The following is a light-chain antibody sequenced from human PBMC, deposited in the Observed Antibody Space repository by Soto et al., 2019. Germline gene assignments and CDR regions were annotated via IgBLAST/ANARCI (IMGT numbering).Light chain of an antibody. CDR2: EVS. Sequence: QSALTQPPSASGSPGQSVTISCTGTSSDVGGYNYVSWYQQHPGKAPKLMIYEVSKRPSGVPDRFSGSKSGNTASLTVSGLQAEDEADYYCSSLAGTNNLWVFGGGTKLTVL. CDR3: SSLAGTNNLWV. V-gene: IGLV2-8*01. J-gene: IGLJ3*02. CDR1: SSDVGGYNY.